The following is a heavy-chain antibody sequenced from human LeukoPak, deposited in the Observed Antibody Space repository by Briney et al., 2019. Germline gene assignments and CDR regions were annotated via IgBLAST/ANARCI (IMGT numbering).Heavy chain of an antibody. CDR1: GGSPCTYY. J-gene: IGHJ4*02. CDR3: ARGLGEGYKYTLGY. D-gene: IGHD5-24*01. Sequence: PETLSLTCTVSGGSPCTYYWSWVWQPPGKGLERIGNIYYSESTNNNPSLKSRVTISVETSTNQFSLKLSSVTAADTAIYYCARGLGEGYKYTLGYWGQGALVTASS. V-gene: IGHV4-59*01. CDR2: IYYSEST.